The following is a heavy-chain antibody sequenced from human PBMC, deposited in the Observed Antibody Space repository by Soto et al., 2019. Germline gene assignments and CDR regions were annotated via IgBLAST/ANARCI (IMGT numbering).Heavy chain of an antibody. V-gene: IGHV4-59*01. CDR3: ARARPIVVVVAATLAFDI. J-gene: IGHJ3*02. D-gene: IGHD2-15*01. CDR2: IYYSGST. CDR1: GGSISSYY. Sequence: QVQLQESGPGLVKPPETLSLTCTVSGGSISSYYWSWIRQPPGKGLEWIGYIYYSGSTNYNPSLMSRVTISVDTSKNQFSLKLSSVTAADTAVYYCARARPIVVVVAATLAFDIWGQGTMVTVSS.